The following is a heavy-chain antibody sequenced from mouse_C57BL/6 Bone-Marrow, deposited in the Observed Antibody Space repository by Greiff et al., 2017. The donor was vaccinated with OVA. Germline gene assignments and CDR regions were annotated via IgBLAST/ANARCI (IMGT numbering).Heavy chain of an antibody. V-gene: IGHV5-15*01. D-gene: IGHD2-3*01. Sequence: EVQLVESGGGLVQPGGSLKLSCAASGFTFSDYGMAWVRQAPRKGPEWVAFISNLAYSIYYADTVTGRFTISRENAKNTLYLEMSSLRSEDTAMYYCARSGDGYYVDAMDYWGQGTSVTVSS. CDR1: GFTFSDYG. CDR3: ARSGDGYYVDAMDY. J-gene: IGHJ4*01. CDR2: ISNLAYSI.